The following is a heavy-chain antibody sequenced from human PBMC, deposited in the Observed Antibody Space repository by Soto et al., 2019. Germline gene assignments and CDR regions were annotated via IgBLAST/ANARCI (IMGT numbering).Heavy chain of an antibody. CDR3: ARDLKRLELLGMSYWFDP. J-gene: IGHJ5*02. Sequence: GASVKVSCKASGYTFTSYGISWVRQAPGQGLEWMGWISAYNGNTNYAQKLQGRVTMTTDTSTSTAYMELRSLRSDDTAVYYCARDLKRLELLGMSYWFDPWGQGTLVTVSS. D-gene: IGHD1-7*01. V-gene: IGHV1-18*01. CDR1: GYTFTSYG. CDR2: ISAYNGNT.